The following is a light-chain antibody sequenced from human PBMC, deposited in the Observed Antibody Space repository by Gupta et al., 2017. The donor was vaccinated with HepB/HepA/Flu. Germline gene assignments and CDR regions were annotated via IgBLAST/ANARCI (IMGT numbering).Light chain of an antibody. J-gene: IGKJ2*01. Sequence: EIVVPQSPLTLSVSPGERATLSCRTSQSVNRDLAWYQQKPGQAPRLLIYDASTRAVAFPARFSASGSGTEFTLTISILQSEDFAVYYCLQYNKWYTFGQGTKLDIK. CDR2: DAS. V-gene: IGKV3-15*01. CDR1: QSVNRD. CDR3: LQYNKWYT.